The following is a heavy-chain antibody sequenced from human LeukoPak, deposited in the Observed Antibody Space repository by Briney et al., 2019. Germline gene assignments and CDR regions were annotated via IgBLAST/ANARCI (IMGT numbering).Heavy chain of an antibody. D-gene: IGHD2-21*01. Sequence: GGSLRRSCAASGFTFNSYWMSWVRQAPGKGLEWVANIKEDGSEKYYVDSVKGRFTISRDNAKNSLYLQMNSLGAEDTAVYYCATATASNWFDPWGQGTLVTVSS. CDR3: ATATASNWFDP. CDR1: GFTFNSYW. CDR2: IKEDGSEK. J-gene: IGHJ5*02. V-gene: IGHV3-7*01.